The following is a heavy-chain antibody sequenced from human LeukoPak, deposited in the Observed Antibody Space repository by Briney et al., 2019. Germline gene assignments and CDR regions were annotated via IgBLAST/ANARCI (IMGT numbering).Heavy chain of an antibody. CDR1: GGSISSSSYY. J-gene: IGHJ4*02. CDR2: IYYSGST. V-gene: IGHV4-39*07. D-gene: IGHD6-25*01. CDR3: ARDEHGSEDTGFDY. Sequence: KPSETLSLTCTVSGGSISSSSYYWGWIRQPPGKGLEWIGSIYYSGSTNYNPSLKSRVTISVDTSKNQFSLKLSSVTAADTAVYYCARDEHGSEDTGFDYWGQGTLVTVSS.